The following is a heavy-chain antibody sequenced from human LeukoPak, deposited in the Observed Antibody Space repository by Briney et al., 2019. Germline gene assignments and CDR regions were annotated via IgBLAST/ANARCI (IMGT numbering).Heavy chain of an antibody. CDR2: AREKANSYST. CDR3: VRVGTTHYLDY. Sequence: GGSLRLSCAASGFTFSDHYMDWVRQAPGKGLEWVGLAREKANSYSTEYAASVKGRFTISRDDSKNALYLQMDSLKTEDTAVYYCVRVGTTHYLDYWGQGTLVTVSS. J-gene: IGHJ4*02. CDR1: GFTFSDHY. D-gene: IGHD4-17*01. V-gene: IGHV3-72*01.